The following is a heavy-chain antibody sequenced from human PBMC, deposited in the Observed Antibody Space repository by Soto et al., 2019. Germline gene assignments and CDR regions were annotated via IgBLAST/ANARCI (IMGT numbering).Heavy chain of an antibody. J-gene: IGHJ4*02. CDR1: GGSISSGDYY. CDR3: ARDYRSGYEN. D-gene: IGHD5-12*01. CDR2: VYYTGGS. V-gene: IGHV4-30-4*01. Sequence: PSETLSLTCTVSGGSISSGDYYWSWIRQPPGKGLEWIAYVYYTGGSYYNPSLKSRATISVDTSKNQFSLKVSSVTATDTAVYYCARDYRSGYENWGQGSRVTVAS.